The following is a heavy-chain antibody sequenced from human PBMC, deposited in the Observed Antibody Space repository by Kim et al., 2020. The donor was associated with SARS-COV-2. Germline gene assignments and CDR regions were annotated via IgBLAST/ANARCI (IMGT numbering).Heavy chain of an antibody. Sequence: ADSVKGRFTISRDNSKNTLYLQMNSLRDEDTAVYYCARDQEGFLWGWFDPWGKGTLVTVSS. D-gene: IGHD3-10*01. J-gene: IGHJ5*02. V-gene: IGHV3-33*01. CDR3: ARDQEGFLWGWFDP.